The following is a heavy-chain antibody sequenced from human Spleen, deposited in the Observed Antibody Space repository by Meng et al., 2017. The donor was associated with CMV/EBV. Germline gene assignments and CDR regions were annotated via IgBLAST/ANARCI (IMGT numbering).Heavy chain of an antibody. Sequence: GESLKISCTATGFTSGDYAMSWVRQAPGKGLEWVGFIRSKAFGGTTEYAVSVKGRFTISRDDSKSIAFLQMNSLKTEDTAVYYCTRVRVLYYSDSSGYYSFFDYWGQGTLVTVSS. V-gene: IGHV3-49*04. CDR1: GFTSGDYA. D-gene: IGHD3-22*01. CDR2: IRSKAFGGTT. CDR3: TRVRVLYYSDSSGYYSFFDY. J-gene: IGHJ4*02.